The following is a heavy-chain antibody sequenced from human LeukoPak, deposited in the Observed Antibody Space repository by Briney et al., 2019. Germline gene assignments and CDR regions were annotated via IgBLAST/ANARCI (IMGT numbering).Heavy chain of an antibody. CDR2: ISGSGGST. CDR1: GFTFSSYA. Sequence: PGGSLRLSCAASGFTFSSYAMSWVRQAPGKGLEWVSAISGSGGSTYYADSVKGRFTISRDNSKNTLYLQMNSLRAEDTAVYYCARGPGGYDFWSITGAFDIWGQGTMVTVSS. D-gene: IGHD3-3*01. J-gene: IGHJ3*02. CDR3: ARGPGGYDFWSITGAFDI. V-gene: IGHV3-23*01.